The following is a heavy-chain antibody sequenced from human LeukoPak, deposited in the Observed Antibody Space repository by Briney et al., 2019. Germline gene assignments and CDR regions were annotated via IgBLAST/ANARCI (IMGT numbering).Heavy chain of an antibody. J-gene: IGHJ4*02. CDR3: VGHNNYALDY. CDR1: GYSFTSYW. V-gene: IGHV5-51*01. CDR2: IFPGNSDT. Sequence: GESLKISCEGSGYSFTSYWIGWARQMPGKGLEWMAIIFPGNSDTIYSPSFQGQVTISADKSISTAYLQWRGLKASDTAMYYCVGHNNYALDYWGQGTLVTVSS. D-gene: IGHD5-18*01.